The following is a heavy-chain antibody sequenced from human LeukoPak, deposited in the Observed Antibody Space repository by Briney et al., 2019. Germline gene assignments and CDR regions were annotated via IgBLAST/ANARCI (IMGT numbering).Heavy chain of an antibody. CDR2: IYHSGST. D-gene: IGHD3-9*01. CDR3: ARGLRYFVY. CDR1: GYSISSGYY. J-gene: IGHJ4*02. V-gene: IGHV4-38-2*01. Sequence: SETLSLTCAVSGYSISSGYYWGWIRQPPGKGLEWIGSIYHSGSTYYNPSLKSRVTISVDTSKNQFSLKLSSVTAADTAVYYCARGLRYFVYWGQGTLVTVSS.